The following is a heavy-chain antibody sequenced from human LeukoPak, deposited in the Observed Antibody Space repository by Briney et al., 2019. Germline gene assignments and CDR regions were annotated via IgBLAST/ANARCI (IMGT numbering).Heavy chain of an antibody. J-gene: IGHJ4*02. CDR1: GFTFRDYW. Sequence: GGSLRLSCAASGFTFRDYWMHWVRQAPGKGLVWVSRIKSDGSSTTYADSVKGRFTISRDNAKNTVYLQMNSLRTEDTAVYYCARDVYWGQGTLVTVSS. V-gene: IGHV3-74*01. CDR2: IKSDGSST. CDR3: ARDVY.